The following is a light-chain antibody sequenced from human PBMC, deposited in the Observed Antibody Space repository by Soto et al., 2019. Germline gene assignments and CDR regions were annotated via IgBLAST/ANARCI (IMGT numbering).Light chain of an antibody. CDR1: SSDVGSYNL. Sequence: QSALTQPASVSGSPGQAITISCTGTSSDVGSYNLVSWYQHHPGKAPKLMLYEGSRRSSGVSNRVSGSKSGNTASLTISGLQAEDEADYYCCSYAGGSTLVFGGGTKLTVL. V-gene: IGLV2-23*01. J-gene: IGLJ3*02. CDR3: CSYAGGSTLV. CDR2: EGS.